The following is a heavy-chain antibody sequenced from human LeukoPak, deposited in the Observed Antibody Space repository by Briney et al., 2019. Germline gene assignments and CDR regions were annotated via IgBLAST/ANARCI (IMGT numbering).Heavy chain of an antibody. CDR2: IYYSGST. CDR1: GGSISSSSYY. Sequence: PETLSLTCTVSGGSISSSSYYWGWIRQPPGKGLEWIGSIYYSGSTYYNPSLKSRVTISVDTSKNQFSLKLSSVTAADTAVYYCARDLRGCSHYAPWGQGTLVTVSS. V-gene: IGHV4-39*07. D-gene: IGHD5-18*01. J-gene: IGHJ5*02. CDR3: ARDLRGCSHYAP.